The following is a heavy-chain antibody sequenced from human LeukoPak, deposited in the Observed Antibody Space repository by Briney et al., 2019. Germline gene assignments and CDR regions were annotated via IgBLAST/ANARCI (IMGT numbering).Heavy chain of an antibody. CDR3: AKLAPTPRGYSDY. V-gene: IGHV3-30*18. J-gene: IGHJ4*02. CDR1: GFTFSSYG. Sequence: GGSLRLSCAASGFTFSSYGMHWVRQAPGKGLEWVAVISYDGSNKYYADSVKGRFTISRDNSKNTLYLQMNSLRAEDTAVYYCAKLAPTPRGYSDYWGQGTLVTVSS. CDR2: ISYDGSNK. D-gene: IGHD2-15*01.